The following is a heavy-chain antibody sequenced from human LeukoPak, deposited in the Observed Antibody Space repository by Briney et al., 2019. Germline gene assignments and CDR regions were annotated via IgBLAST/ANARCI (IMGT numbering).Heavy chain of an antibody. Sequence: SETLSLTCTVSGGSISGHYWTWVRQPPGEGLEWIGQIHYSGRADYNPSLSSRITISVDTSKNQFSLKLSSVTAADTAVYYCARLGGGIDYWGQGTLVTVSS. CDR2: IHYSGRA. CDR1: GGSISGHY. D-gene: IGHD3-16*01. CDR3: ARLGGGIDY. V-gene: IGHV4-59*08. J-gene: IGHJ4*02.